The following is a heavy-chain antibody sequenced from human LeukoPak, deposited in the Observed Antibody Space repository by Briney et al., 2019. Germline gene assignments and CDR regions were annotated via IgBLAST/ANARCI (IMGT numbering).Heavy chain of an antibody. V-gene: IGHV3-30*18. D-gene: IGHD6-19*01. J-gene: IGHJ4*02. CDR2: ILHDGSNK. CDR1: GFTFSTYA. Sequence: GGSLRLSCAASGFTFSTYAMTWVRQAPGKGLEWVAVILHDGSNKYYADSVKGRFTISRDNSKNTLYLQMNSLRAEDTAVYYCAKEHPISGWLIDYWGQGTLVTVSS. CDR3: AKEHPISGWLIDY.